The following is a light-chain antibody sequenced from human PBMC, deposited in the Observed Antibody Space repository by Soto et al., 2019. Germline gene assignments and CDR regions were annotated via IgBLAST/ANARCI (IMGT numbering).Light chain of an antibody. CDR2: EGS. CDR3: QSFDSDNVV. J-gene: IGLJ2*01. Sequence: QSVLTQPASVSGSPGQSITISCTGTSSDVGSYNLVSWYQQHPGKAPKLMIYEGSKRPSGVSNRFSGSKSGNTASLTISGLQAEDEADYYCQSFDSDNVVFGGGTKVTVL. CDR1: SSDVGSYNL. V-gene: IGLV2-23*01.